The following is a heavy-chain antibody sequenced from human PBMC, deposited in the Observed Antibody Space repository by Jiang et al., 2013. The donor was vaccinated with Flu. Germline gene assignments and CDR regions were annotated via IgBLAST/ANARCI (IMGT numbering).Heavy chain of an antibody. CDR1: GYTFTRYF. J-gene: IGHJ4*02. CDR3: GRIEGAAATIGD. D-gene: IGHD5-24*01. CDR2: VRPSGGAT. Sequence: SGAEVKEPGASVKLSCKTSGYTFTRYFVHWVRQAPGQGPEWMGLVRPSGGATTYAERFQGRVTMTRDTSTSTVYMELSSLRSDDTAFYYCGRIEGAAATIGDWGQGTLVTVSS. V-gene: IGHV1-46*03.